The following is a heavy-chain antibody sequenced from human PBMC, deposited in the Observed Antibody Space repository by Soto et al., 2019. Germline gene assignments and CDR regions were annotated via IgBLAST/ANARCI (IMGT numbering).Heavy chain of an antibody. D-gene: IGHD3-22*01. Sequence: SETLSLTCAVYGGSFSGYYWSWIRQPPGKGLEWIGEINHSGSTNYNPSLKSRVTISVDTSKNQFSLKLSSVTAADTAVYYCARGLRFGGSGHYYWGQGTLVTVSS. V-gene: IGHV4-34*01. CDR2: INHSGST. CDR1: GGSFSGYY. J-gene: IGHJ4*02. CDR3: ARGLRFGGSGHYY.